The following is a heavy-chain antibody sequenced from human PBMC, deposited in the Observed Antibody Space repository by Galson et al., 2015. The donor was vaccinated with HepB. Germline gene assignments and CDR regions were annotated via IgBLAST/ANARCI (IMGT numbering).Heavy chain of an antibody. V-gene: IGHV4-39*01. CDR1: GFTFSSYSMN. CDR2: IYYSGST. Sequence: LRLSCAASGFTFSSYSMNWVRQAPGKGLEWIGSIYYSGSTYYNPSLKSRVTISVDTSKNQFSLKLNSETAADTAVYYCARLGPESSALAPFDYWGQGTLVTVSS. CDR3: ARLGPESSALAPFDY. J-gene: IGHJ4*02. D-gene: IGHD6-19*01.